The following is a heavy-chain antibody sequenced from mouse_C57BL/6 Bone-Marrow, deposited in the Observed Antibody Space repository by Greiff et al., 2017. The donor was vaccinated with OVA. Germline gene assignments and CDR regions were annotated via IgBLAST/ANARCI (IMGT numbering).Heavy chain of an antibody. CDR3: ARSDGYYAFFDY. Sequence: DVKLVESEGGLVQPGSSMKLSCTASGFTFSDYYMAWVRQVPETGLEWVANINYDGSSTYYLASLKSRFIISRDNAKNILYLQMSSLKSEDTATYYCARSDGYYAFFDYWGQGTTLTVSS. CDR2: INYDGSST. CDR1: GFTFSDYY. J-gene: IGHJ2*01. D-gene: IGHD2-3*01. V-gene: IGHV5-16*01.